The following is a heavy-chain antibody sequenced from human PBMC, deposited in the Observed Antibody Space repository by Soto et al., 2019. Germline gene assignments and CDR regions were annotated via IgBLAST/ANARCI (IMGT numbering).Heavy chain of an antibody. V-gene: IGHV4-4*07. CDR3: ARETNDILTDYDHLSSFDV. J-gene: IGHJ3*01. D-gene: IGHD3-9*01. CDR1: GDSISTYH. CDR2: LYSSGST. Sequence: QVQLQESGPGLVKPSETLALTCTVSGDSISTYHWSWIRQPAGKGLEWIGRLYSSGSTNYNPSLKSRVSMSLDTSTNQFSLRLSSVTDADTAVYYWARETNDILTDYDHLSSFDVWGQGTMVTVSS.